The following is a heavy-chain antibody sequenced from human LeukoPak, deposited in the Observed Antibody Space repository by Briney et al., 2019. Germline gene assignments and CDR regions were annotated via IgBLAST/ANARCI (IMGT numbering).Heavy chain of an antibody. J-gene: IGHJ4*02. Sequence: PSETLSLTCTVSGGSISSYYWSWLRQPPGKGLEWIGYIYYSGSTNYNPSLKSRVTISVDTSKNQFSLKLSSVTAADTAVYYCARTIIAGGGYYFDYWGQGTLVTVSS. V-gene: IGHV4-59*01. CDR2: IYYSGST. D-gene: IGHD2-15*01. CDR1: GGSISSYY. CDR3: ARTIIAGGGYYFDY.